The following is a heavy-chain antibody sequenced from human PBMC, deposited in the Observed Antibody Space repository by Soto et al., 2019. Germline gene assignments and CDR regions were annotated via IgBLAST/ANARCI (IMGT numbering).Heavy chain of an antibody. CDR2: IIPMFDTA. CDR1: GGTFSSYA. J-gene: IGHJ4*02. CDR3: ARSLTYYYETSGYYLGNI. V-gene: IGHV1-69*01. D-gene: IGHD3-22*01. Sequence: QVQLVQSGAEVKKPGSSVKVSCKASGGTFSSYAFSWVRQAPGQGLEWMGGIIPMFDTANYAQKFQDRVTISADESTSTAYMGLSSLTSEDTAVYHCARSLTYYYETSGYYLGNIWGQGTLVTVSS.